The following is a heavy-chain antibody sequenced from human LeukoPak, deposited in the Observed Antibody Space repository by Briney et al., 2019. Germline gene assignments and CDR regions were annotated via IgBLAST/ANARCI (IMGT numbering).Heavy chain of an antibody. CDR3: ARDSGGIFGVVNWFDP. CDR1: GYTFTGYY. CDR2: INPNSGGT. D-gene: IGHD3-3*01. Sequence: GASVKVSCKASGYTFTGYYMHWVRQAPGQGLEWMGWINPNSGGTNYAQKFQGRVTMTRGTSISTAYMELSRLRSDDTAVYYCARDSGGIFGVVNWFDPWGQGTLVTVSS. V-gene: IGHV1-2*02. J-gene: IGHJ5*02.